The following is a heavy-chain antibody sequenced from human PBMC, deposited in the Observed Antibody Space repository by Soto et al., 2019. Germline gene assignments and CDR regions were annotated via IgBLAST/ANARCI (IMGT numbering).Heavy chain of an antibody. CDR2: IFYIGST. CDR1: DGSIGNYY. V-gene: IGHV4-59*08. J-gene: IGHJ5*02. Sequence: SETLSLTCTVSDGSIGNYYWTWIRQYPEKGLEWIGYIFYIGSTNYNPALKSRVTISEDRSKNQAFLTLISFSAPDTAFYYCARVPRPWCQGTLVTSP. CDR3: ARVPRP.